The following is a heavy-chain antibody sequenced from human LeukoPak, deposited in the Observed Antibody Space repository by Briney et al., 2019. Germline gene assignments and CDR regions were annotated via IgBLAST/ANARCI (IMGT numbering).Heavy chain of an antibody. Sequence: GRSLRLSCAASGFTFSSYSMNWVRQAPGKGLEWVSSISSSSSYIYYADSVKGRFTISRDNAKNSLYLQMNSLRAEDTAVFYCARDGVGTAFDWWGQGTMVTVSS. D-gene: IGHD1-26*01. CDR2: ISSSSSYI. J-gene: IGHJ3*01. V-gene: IGHV3-21*01. CDR3: ARDGVGTAFDW. CDR1: GFTFSSYS.